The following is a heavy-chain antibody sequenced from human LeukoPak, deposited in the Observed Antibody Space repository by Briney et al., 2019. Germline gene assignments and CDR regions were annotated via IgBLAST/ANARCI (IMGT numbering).Heavy chain of an antibody. J-gene: IGHJ4*02. V-gene: IGHV3-74*01. CDR1: GFTFGSYW. Sequence: GGSLRLSCAASGFTFGSYWMHWVRQAPGKGLVWVSRINSDGSSTSYADSVKGRFTISRDNAKNTLYLQMNSLRAEDTAVYYCARGKTPAVTTPFDHWGQGTLVTVSS. CDR2: INSDGSST. D-gene: IGHD4-17*01. CDR3: ARGKTPAVTTPFDH.